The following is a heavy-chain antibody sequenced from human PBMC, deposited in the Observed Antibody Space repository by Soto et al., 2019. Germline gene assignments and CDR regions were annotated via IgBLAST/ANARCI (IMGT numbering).Heavy chain of an antibody. D-gene: IGHD6-6*01. J-gene: IGHJ4*02. CDR2: ISGSGGST. CDR1: GFTFSSYA. Sequence: GESLKLSCAASGFTFSSYAMSWVRQAPGKGLEWVSAISGSGGSTYYADSVKGRFTISRDNSKNTLYLQMNSLRAEDTAVYYCAKDPRPLVPTNLFDYWGQGTLVTVSP. V-gene: IGHV3-23*01. CDR3: AKDPRPLVPTNLFDY.